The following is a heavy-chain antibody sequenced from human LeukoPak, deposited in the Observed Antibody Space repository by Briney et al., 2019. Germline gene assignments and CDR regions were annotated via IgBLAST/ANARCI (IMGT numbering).Heavy chain of an antibody. V-gene: IGHV4-59*01. CDR2: IYYSGST. CDR1: GGSISSYY. D-gene: IGHD1-26*01. J-gene: IGHJ4*02. Sequence: PSEPLSLMCTVSGGSISSYYWSWIRQPPGKALVGIGYIYYSGSTNHNPSLKSRVTISVDTSKNQFSLKLSSLTAADPAVYYCARAPGIVGATEFDNCGQGTPGTVSP. CDR3: ARAPGIVGATEFDN.